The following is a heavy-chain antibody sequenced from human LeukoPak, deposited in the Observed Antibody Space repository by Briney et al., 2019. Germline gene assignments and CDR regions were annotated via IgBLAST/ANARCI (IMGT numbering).Heavy chain of an antibody. CDR2: ISYDGSKK. J-gene: IGHJ4*02. CDR3: TKWSGFGDD. V-gene: IGHV3-30*07. Sequence: GGSLRLSCAASGFTFSSYAMHWVRQAPGNGLEWVAVISYDGSKKNYADSVKGRFTISRDNSRNTLYLQMSSLRPEDTAVYYCTKWSGFGDDWGQGTLVTVSS. D-gene: IGHD3-10*01. CDR1: GFTFSSYA.